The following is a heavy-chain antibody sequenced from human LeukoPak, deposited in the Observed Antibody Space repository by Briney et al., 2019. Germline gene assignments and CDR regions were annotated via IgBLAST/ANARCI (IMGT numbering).Heavy chain of an antibody. CDR3: ARVRGDYGGISDY. J-gene: IGHJ4*02. CDR1: GFTFSSYF. Sequence: GGSLRLSCAASGFTFSSYFMNWVRQAPGKGLEWVAKIHPDGSDKYYVDSVKGRFTISRDNAKSSLHLQMNSLRAEDTAVYYCARVRGDYGGISDYWGQGTQVTVSS. CDR2: IHPDGSDK. D-gene: IGHD4-23*01. V-gene: IGHV3-7*05.